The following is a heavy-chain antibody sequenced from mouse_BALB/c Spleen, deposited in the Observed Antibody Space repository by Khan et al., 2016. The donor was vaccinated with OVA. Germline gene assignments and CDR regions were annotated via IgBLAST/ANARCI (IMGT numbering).Heavy chain of an antibody. CDR1: GYTFSDYY. D-gene: IGHD1-2*01. CDR3: ARRDYCCYTFAY. V-gene: IGHV1-77*01. Sequence: QVQLKQSGAELARPGASVKLSCKASGYTFSDYYINWVKQRPGQGLEWIGEIFPGSGDTYYNEKFKGKATLTADKSSSTAYMQLSSLTSEASAVYFSARRDYCCYTFAYWGQGTLVTVSA. J-gene: IGHJ3*01. CDR2: IFPGSGDT.